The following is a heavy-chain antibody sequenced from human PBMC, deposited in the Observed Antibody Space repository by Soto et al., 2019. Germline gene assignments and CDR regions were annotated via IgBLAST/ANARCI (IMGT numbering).Heavy chain of an antibody. D-gene: IGHD2-8*01. V-gene: IGHV3-30*18. CDR3: AKGLVCTNGVCYSPQDYYYYGMDV. J-gene: IGHJ6*02. CDR1: GFTFSSYG. CDR2: ISYDGSNK. Sequence: QVQLVESGGGGVQPGRSLRLSCAASGFTFSSYGMHWVRQAPGKGLEWVAVISYDGSNKYYADSVKGRFTISRDNAQNTLYLQMNSLRADDTAVYYCAKGLVCTNGVCYSPQDYYYYGMDVWGQGTTVTVSS.